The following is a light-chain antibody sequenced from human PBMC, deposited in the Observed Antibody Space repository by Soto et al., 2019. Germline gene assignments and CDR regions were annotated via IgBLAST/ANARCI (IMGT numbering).Light chain of an antibody. CDR3: LQDYTYPYT. CDR2: AIS. Sequence: AIQMTQSPSSLSASVGDRVTITCRASQGVGYDLGWYQHKPGKAPKLLIYAISNLEGGVPSRFSGSGSDTDFILTISSLQPEDVGTYYCLQDYTYPYTFGQGTKLEIK. J-gene: IGKJ2*01. V-gene: IGKV1-6*01. CDR1: QGVGYD.